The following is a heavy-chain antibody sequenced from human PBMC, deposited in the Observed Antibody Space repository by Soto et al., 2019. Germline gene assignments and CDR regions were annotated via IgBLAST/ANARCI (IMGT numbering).Heavy chain of an antibody. CDR1: GYTFTSYA. CDR3: ARSPVLRFLEWLSDGHSLKDYYYGMDV. Sequence: GASVKVSCKASGYTFTSYAMHWVRQAPGQRLEWMGWINAGNGNTKYSQKFQGRVTITRDTSASTAYMELSSLRSEDTAVYYCARSPVLRFLEWLSDGHSLKDYYYGMDVWGQGTTVTVSS. J-gene: IGHJ6*02. CDR2: INAGNGNT. V-gene: IGHV1-3*01. D-gene: IGHD3-3*01.